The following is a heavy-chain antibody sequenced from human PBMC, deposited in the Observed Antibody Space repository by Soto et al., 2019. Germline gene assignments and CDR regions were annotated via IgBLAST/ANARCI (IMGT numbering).Heavy chain of an antibody. J-gene: IGHJ4*02. CDR2: TYYRSRWYN. CDR3: ARTEGHFDY. V-gene: IGHV6-1*01. CDR1: GDSVSSNSAA. Sequence: QVQLQQSGPGLVKPSQTLSLTCAISGDSVSSNSAAWNWIRQSPSRGLEWLGRTYYRSRWYNDYAVSVNSRISVNPDTSKNQFSPPLKSVTPEDTAVYYCARTEGHFDYWGQGTLVTVSS.